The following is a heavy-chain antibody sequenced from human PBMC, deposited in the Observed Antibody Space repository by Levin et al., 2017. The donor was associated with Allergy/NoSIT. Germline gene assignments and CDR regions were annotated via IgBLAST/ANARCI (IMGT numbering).Heavy chain of an antibody. D-gene: IGHD3-10*01. J-gene: IGHJ4*02. V-gene: IGHV3-30-3*01. CDR2: ISYDGSNK. CDR1: GFTFSSYA. CDR3: ARYLPGLLWFGEEGGY. Sequence: GGSLRLSCAASGFTFSSYAMHWVRQAPGKGLEWVAVISYDGSNKYYADSVKGRFTISRDNSKNTLYLQMNSLRAEDTAVYYCARYLPGLLWFGEEGGYWGQGTLVTVSS.